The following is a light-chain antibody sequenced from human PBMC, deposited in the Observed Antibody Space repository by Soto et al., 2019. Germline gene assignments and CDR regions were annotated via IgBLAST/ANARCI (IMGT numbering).Light chain of an antibody. Sequence: QSFLTQPPSASGTPGQRVTISCSGSSSNIGSNSVYWYQQLPGTAPKPLIYSNHQRPSGVPDRFSGSKSGTSASLAISGLRSEDEANYYCAAWDDSPSGVVFGGGTKVTVL. V-gene: IGLV1-47*02. CDR2: SNH. CDR3: AAWDDSPSGVV. CDR1: SSNIGSNS. J-gene: IGLJ2*01.